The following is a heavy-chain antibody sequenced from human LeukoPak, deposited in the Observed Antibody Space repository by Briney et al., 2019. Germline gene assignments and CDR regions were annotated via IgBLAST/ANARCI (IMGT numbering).Heavy chain of an antibody. V-gene: IGHV3-23*01. J-gene: IGHJ4*02. CDR1: GFTFSSYA. CDR2: ISGSGGST. CDR3: GISIVGATRSDY. Sequence: PGGSLRLSCAASGFTFSSYAMSWVRQAPGKGLEWVSAISGSGGSTYYADSVKGRFTISRDNSKDTLYLQMNSLRAEDTAVYYCGISIVGATRSDYWGQGTLVTVSS. D-gene: IGHD1-26*01.